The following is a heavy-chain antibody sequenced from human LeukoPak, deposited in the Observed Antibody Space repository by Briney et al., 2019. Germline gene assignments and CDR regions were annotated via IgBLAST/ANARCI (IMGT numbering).Heavy chain of an antibody. CDR3: VGYSSGWFDY. CDR2: IYYSGST. D-gene: IGHD6-19*01. Sequence: SETLSLTCTVSGGSISSSSYYWSWIRQPPGKGLEWIGSIYYSGSTYYNPSLKSRVTISVDTSKNQFSLKLSSVTAADTAVYYCVGYSSGWFDYWGQGTLVTVSS. J-gene: IGHJ4*02. CDR1: GGSISSSSYY. V-gene: IGHV4-39*01.